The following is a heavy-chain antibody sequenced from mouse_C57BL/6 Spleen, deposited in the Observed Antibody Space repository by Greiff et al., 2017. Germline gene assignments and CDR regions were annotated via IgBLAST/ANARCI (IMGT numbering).Heavy chain of an antibody. Sequence: EVQRVESGGGLVKPGGSLKLSCAASGFTFSDYGMHWVRQAPGKGLEWVAYISSGSSTIYYAHTLKCRVTISRDKSKNTLFLQMTSLWSEDTAIYYCARGGLYAMDYWGQGTSVTVAS. CDR3: ARGGLYAMDY. CDR1: GFTFSDYG. J-gene: IGHJ4*01. V-gene: IGHV5-17*01. CDR2: ISSGSSTI.